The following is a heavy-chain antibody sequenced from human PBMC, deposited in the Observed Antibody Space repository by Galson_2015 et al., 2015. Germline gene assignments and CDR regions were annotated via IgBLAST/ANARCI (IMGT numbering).Heavy chain of an antibody. Sequence: SLRLSCAASGFTFITYGMHWVRQAPGKGLEWVSYISGRDSMIYYADSVKGRFTISRDNAKNSLYLQMNSLRSEDAAVYYCATLPDYYFYYWGQGTLVTVSS. CDR1: GFTFITYG. CDR2: ISGRDSMI. CDR3: ATLPDYYFYY. J-gene: IGHJ4*02. D-gene: IGHD3-3*01. V-gene: IGHV3-48*04.